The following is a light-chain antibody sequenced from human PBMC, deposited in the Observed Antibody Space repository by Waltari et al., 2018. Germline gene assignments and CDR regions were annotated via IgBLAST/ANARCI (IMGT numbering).Light chain of an antibody. CDR2: WAS. CDR1: RSVLYTSNNKNY. CDR3: QQYYSSPTT. V-gene: IGKV4-1*01. J-gene: IGKJ1*01. Sequence: DIVMTQSPDSLAVSLGERATINCNSSRSVLYTSNNKNYLAWYQQKPGQPPKLLIYWASTLDSGVPDRFSGSGSGTDFTLTISSLQAEDVAVYSCQQYYSSPTTFGQGTKVEIK.